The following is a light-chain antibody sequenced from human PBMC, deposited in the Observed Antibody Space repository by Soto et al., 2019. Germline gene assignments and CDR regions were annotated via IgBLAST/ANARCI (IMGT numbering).Light chain of an antibody. J-gene: IGKJ1*01. CDR1: HSIFNN. CDR2: GAS. CDR3: QQYNDWPRT. Sequence: EIVMTQSPATLSVSPGERVTLSCRASHSIFNNLAWYQQKPGQAPGLLIHGASTRATGIAARFSGSGSGTEFTLTSSSLQYEDFAVYYCQQYNDWPRTFGQGTKVEIK. V-gene: IGKV3-15*01.